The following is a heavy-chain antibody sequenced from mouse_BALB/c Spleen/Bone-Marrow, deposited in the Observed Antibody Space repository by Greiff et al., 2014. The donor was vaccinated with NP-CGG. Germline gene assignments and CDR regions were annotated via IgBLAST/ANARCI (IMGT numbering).Heavy chain of an antibody. CDR2: IDPNNGTT. V-gene: IGHV1-18*01. Sequence: EVQLQQSGPELVKPGASVRIPCKASGYTFTDYHMDWVKQSHGKSLAWIGDIDPNNGTTIYNRNFKGKATLTVDRSSSTAYMELRSLTSEDTAVYYCARPNTTPFDYWGQGTLVTVSS. D-gene: IGHD2-12*01. CDR1: GYTFTDYH. CDR3: ARPNTTPFDY. J-gene: IGHJ3*01.